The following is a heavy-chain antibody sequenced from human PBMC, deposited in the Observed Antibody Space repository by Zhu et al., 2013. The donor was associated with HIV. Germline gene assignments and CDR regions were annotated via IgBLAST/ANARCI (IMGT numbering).Heavy chain of an antibody. CDR1: GFTFSSYS. Sequence: EVQLVESGGGLVQPGGSLRLSCAASGFTFSSYSMNWVRQAPGKGLEWVSYISSSSSTIYYADSVKGRFTISRDNAKNSLYLQMNSLRAEDTAVYYCARLQRGNSGYEFGAQQLGPFDYWGQGTLGHRLL. V-gene: IGHV3-48*04. CDR3: ARLQRGNSGYEFGAQQLGPFDY. J-gene: IGHJ4*02. CDR2: ISSSSSTI. D-gene: IGHD5-12*01.